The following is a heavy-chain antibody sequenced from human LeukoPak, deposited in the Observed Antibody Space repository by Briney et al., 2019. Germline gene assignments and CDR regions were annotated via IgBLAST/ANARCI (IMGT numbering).Heavy chain of an antibody. CDR2: IYYTGNT. D-gene: IGHD3-16*01. V-gene: IGHV4-39*01. Sequence: SETLSLTCTVSGGSISSRSYYWGWIRQPPGKGLEWIGSIYYTGNTYYNPSLTSRVTISVDTPKNQVSLKLSSVTAADTAIYYCARCLGAAMAPSDYWGQGTLVAVSS. CDR1: GGSISSRSYY. CDR3: ARCLGAAMAPSDY. J-gene: IGHJ4*02.